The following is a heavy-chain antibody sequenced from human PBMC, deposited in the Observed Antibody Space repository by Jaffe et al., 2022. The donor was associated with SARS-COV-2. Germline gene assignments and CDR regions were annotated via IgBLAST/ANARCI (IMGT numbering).Heavy chain of an antibody. J-gene: IGHJ4*02. V-gene: IGHV3-48*02. Sequence: EVQLVESGGGLVQPGGSLRLSCTSSGFSFSSYSMNWVRQAPGKGLEWVSYISSGSTNIKYADSMKGRFTISRDNAKNSLYLQMNGLTDEDTAVYYCARESRGFSDCWGQGTLVTVTS. CDR2: ISSGSTNI. CDR1: GFSFSSYS. CDR3: ARESRGFSDC.